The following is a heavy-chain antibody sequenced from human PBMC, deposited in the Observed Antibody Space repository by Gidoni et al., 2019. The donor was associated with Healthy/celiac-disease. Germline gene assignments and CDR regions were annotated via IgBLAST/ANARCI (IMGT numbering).Heavy chain of an antibody. CDR3: ARDRHISSGYYYWDAFDI. J-gene: IGHJ3*02. CDR2: IWYDGSNK. CDR1: GFTFSSYG. Sequence: QVQLVESGGGVVQPGRSLRLSCAASGFTFSSYGMHWVRQAPGKGLEWVAVIWYDGSNKYYADSVKGRFTISRDNSKNTLYLQMNSLRAEDTAVYYCARDRHISSGYYYWDAFDIWGQGTMVTVSS. D-gene: IGHD3-22*01. V-gene: IGHV3-33*01.